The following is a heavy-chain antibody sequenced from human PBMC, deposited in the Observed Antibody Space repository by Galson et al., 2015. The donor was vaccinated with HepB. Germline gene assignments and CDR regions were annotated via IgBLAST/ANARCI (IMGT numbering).Heavy chain of an antibody. V-gene: IGHV4-39*07. CDR1: GDSIRFRHYY. CDR2: IFFSGST. Sequence: ETLSLTCTVSGDSIRFRHYYWGWIRQPPGKGLEWVGNIFFSGSTSYNPSLKSRVTISLDTSKNQFSLKLRSVTVADTAVYYCARGDDSGLIPSLYFDFWGQGTLVTVSS. J-gene: IGHJ4*02. CDR3: ARGDDSGLIPSLYFDF. D-gene: IGHD5-12*01.